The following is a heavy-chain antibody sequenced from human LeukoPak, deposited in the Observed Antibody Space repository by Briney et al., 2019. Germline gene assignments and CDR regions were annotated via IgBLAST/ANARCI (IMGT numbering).Heavy chain of an antibody. CDR3: ATGGSLIVGETGFDY. V-gene: IGHV1-24*01. D-gene: IGHD1-26*01. J-gene: IGHJ4*02. CDR1: GYTLTELS. CDR2: FDPEDAET. Sequence: GASVKVSCKVSGYTLTELSMHWVRQAPGKGLEWMGSFDPEDAETIYAQKFQGRVTMTEDTSTDTAYMELSSLSSDDTAVYYCATGGSLIVGETGFDYWGQGTLVTVSS.